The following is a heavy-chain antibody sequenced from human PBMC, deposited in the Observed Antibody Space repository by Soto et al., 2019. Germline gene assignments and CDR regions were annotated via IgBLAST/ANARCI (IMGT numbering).Heavy chain of an antibody. Sequence: ASVKVSCKASGYTFTGYYMHWVRQAPGQGLEWMGWINPNSGGTNYAQKFQGRVTMARDTSISTAYMELSRLRSDDTAVYYCARSKSGYDDNWFDPWGQGTLVTVSS. CDR3: ARSKSGYDDNWFDP. J-gene: IGHJ5*02. CDR2: INPNSGGT. V-gene: IGHV1-2*02. CDR1: GYTFTGYY. D-gene: IGHD5-12*01.